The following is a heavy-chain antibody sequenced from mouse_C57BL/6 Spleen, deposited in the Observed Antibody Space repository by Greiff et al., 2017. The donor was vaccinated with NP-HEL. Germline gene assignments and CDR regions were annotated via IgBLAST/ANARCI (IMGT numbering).Heavy chain of an antibody. V-gene: IGHV1-81*01. CDR3: GPYGNYGYFDV. CDR2: IYPRSGNT. D-gene: IGHD2-1*01. CDR1: GYTFTSYG. Sequence: VQLQQSGAELARPGASVKLSCKASGYTFTSYGRSWVKQRTGQGLEWIGEIYPRSGNTYYNEKFKGKATLTADKSSSTAYMELRSLTSEDSAVYFCGPYGNYGYFDVWGTGTTVTVSS. J-gene: IGHJ1*03.